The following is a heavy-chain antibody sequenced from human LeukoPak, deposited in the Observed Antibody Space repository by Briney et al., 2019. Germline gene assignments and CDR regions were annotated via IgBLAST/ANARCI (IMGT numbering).Heavy chain of an antibody. Sequence: PGGSLRLSCAASGFTFSDYYMSRIRQAPGKGLEWVSYISSSGSTIYYADSVKGRFTISRDNAKNSLYLQMNSLRAEDTAVYYCARDASNYDILTGYYFLDYWGQGTLVTVSS. D-gene: IGHD3-9*01. CDR3: ARDASNYDILTGYYFLDY. J-gene: IGHJ4*02. CDR2: ISSSGSTI. V-gene: IGHV3-11*04. CDR1: GFTFSDYY.